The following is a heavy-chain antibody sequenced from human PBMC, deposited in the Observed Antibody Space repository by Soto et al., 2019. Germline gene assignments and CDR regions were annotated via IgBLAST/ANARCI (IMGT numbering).Heavy chain of an antibody. Sequence: QVQLVQSGAEVKKPGSSVKVSCKASGGTFSSYAISWVRQAPGQGLEWMGGIIPIFGTANYEQKFQGRVTITADKSTSTAYRELSSLRSEDTAVYYCARDRGRGRELGDAFDIWGQGTMVTVSS. CDR3: ARDRGRGRELGDAFDI. V-gene: IGHV1-69*06. D-gene: IGHD1-26*01. CDR1: GGTFSSYA. J-gene: IGHJ3*02. CDR2: IIPIFGTA.